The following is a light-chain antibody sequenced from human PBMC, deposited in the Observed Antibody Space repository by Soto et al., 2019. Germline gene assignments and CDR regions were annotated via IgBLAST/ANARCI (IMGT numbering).Light chain of an antibody. CDR3: SSYTGRYTWV. J-gene: IGLJ3*02. Sequence: QSALTQPASVSGSPGQSITISCTGTSSDIGSHNFVSWHQQHPGKAPKFMIYGVSTRPSGVSNRFSGSKSGNTASLTISGLQADYEADYYCSSYTGRYTWVFGGGTKLTVL. CDR1: SSDIGSHNF. V-gene: IGLV2-14*01. CDR2: GVS.